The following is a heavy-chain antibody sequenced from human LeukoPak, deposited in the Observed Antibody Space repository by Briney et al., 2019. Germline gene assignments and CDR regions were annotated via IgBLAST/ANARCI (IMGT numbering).Heavy chain of an antibody. CDR3: AKDRVAAAGIYNWFDP. J-gene: IGHJ5*02. Sequence: GGSLRLSCAASGFTFSSYGMHWVRPAPGKGPEWVAFIRYDGSNKYYADSVKGRFTISRDNSKNTLYLQMNSLRAEDTAVYYCAKDRVAAAGIYNWFDPWGQGTLVTVSS. D-gene: IGHD6-13*01. CDR1: GFTFSSYG. V-gene: IGHV3-30*02. CDR2: IRYDGSNK.